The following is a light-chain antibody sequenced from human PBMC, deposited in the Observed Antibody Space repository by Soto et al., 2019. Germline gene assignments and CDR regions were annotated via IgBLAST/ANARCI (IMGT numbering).Light chain of an antibody. Sequence: DIQMAQSPSTLSGSVGDRYTITGRASQTISSWLAWYQQKQGKAPKVLIYKASTLKSGVPSRFSGSGSGTEFTLTISRLQPDDFKTYYCQHYNSSSEAFGQGTKVDIK. CDR3: QHYNSSSEA. CDR1: QTISSW. J-gene: IGKJ1*01. V-gene: IGKV1-5*03. CDR2: KAS.